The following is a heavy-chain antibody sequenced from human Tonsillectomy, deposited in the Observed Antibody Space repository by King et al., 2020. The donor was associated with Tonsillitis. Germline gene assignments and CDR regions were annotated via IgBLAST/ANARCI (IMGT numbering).Heavy chain of an antibody. Sequence: QLQESGPGVLKPSETLSLTCTVSVGSISSSDHYWAWIRQPSGKGMEWIGHRYYSGNIFYNPSLTSRVTISGGTSENRFSLKLSSVTAADTAVYFCARSVSGSFDYWGQGALVTVSS. V-gene: IGHV4-39*01. J-gene: IGHJ4*02. CDR1: VGSISSSDHY. CDR2: RYYSGNI. CDR3: ARSVSGSFDY. D-gene: IGHD1-26*01.